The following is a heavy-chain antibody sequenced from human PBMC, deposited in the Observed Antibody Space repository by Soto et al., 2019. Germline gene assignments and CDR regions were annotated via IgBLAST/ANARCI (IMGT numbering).Heavy chain of an antibody. J-gene: IGHJ4*02. CDR1: GFTVSSNY. CDR2: IYSGGST. D-gene: IGHD3-10*01. V-gene: IGHV3-53*01. CDR3: ATNYYGSGSYRDYFDY. Sequence: GGALRLSCAASGFTVSSNYMSWVRQAPGKGLEWVSVIYSGGSTYYADSVKGRFTISRDNSKNTLYLQMNSLRAEDTAVYYCATNYYGSGSYRDYFDYWGQGTLVTVSS.